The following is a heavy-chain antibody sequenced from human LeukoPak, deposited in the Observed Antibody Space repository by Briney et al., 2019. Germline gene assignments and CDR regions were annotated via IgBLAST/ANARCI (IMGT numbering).Heavy chain of an antibody. V-gene: IGHV3-48*02. CDR3: ARDLHFAFDY. CDR1: GFTLSSHS. Sequence: PGGSLRLSCAASGFTLSSHSMNWVRQAPGEGVEWISYILSSSTGMSYADSVKGRFTISRDNAKNSLYLQMSSLRDDDAAVYYCARDLHFAFDYWGRGTLVTVSS. J-gene: IGHJ4*02. CDR2: ILSSSTGM.